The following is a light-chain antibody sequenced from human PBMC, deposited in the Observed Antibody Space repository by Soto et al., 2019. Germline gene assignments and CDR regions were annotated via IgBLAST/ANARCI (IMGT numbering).Light chain of an antibody. CDR1: QGIRDN. CDR2: AAS. J-gene: IGKJ1*01. CDR3: LQDYNSPRT. V-gene: IGKV1-6*01. Sequence: AIQMTQSPSSLSASVGDRVTITCRASQGIRDNLGWYQHKPGKAPQLLIYAASTLQSGVPPRFSGSGSGTDFCLTISSLQPEDFATYYCLQDYNSPRTFGQGTKVEIK.